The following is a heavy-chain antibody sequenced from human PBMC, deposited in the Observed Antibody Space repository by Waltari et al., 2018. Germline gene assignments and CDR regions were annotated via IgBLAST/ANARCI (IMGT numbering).Heavy chain of an antibody. V-gene: IGHV4-59*11. D-gene: IGHD5-12*01. CDR3: ARGYTGYDYYFDY. J-gene: IGHJ4*02. Sequence: QVQLQESGPGLVKPSETLSLTCTVAGGSISSHYWRWIRQPPGKGLEWIGYIYYSGSTNYNPSLKSRVTISVDTSKNQFSLKLSSVTAADTAVYYCARGYTGYDYYFDYWGQGTLVTVSS. CDR2: IYYSGST. CDR1: GGSISSHY.